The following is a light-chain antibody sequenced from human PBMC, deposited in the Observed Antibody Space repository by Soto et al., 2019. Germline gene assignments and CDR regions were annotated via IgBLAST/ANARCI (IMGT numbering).Light chain of an antibody. J-gene: IGKJ5*01. CDR3: QQLYTYPIT. V-gene: IGKV1-9*01. Sequence: DIQLTQSPSFLSASVGDRATITCRASQGISSYLAWYQQKPGKAPKLLIYAASTLQSGVPSRFSGSGSGTEFTLTISSLQPEDFATFYCQQLYTYPITFGQGTRLEIK. CDR1: QGISSY. CDR2: AAS.